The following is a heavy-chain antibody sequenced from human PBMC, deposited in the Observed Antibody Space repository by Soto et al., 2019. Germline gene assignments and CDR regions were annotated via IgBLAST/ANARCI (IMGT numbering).Heavy chain of an antibody. CDR3: AKADGEQWLIPHLDN. D-gene: IGHD6-19*01. J-gene: IGHJ1*01. Sequence: PGGSLRLSCEASGFNFKKFAMGWFRQAPGEGLEWVSGISCCGGSTFYADSVKGRFSLARDDSKNTLSLQLNSLRVEDTAHYYCAKADGEQWLIPHLDNWGQGTQVTVSS. V-gene: IGHV3-23*01. CDR1: GFNFKKFA. CDR2: ISCCGGST.